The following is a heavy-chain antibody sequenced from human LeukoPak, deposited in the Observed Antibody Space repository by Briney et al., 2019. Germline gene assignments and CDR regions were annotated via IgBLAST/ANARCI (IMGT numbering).Heavy chain of an antibody. V-gene: IGHV1-2*02. CDR1: GYTFTGYY. D-gene: IGHD3-10*01. Sequence: ASVKVSCKASGYTFTGYYMHWVRQAPGQGLEWMGWINPNSGGTNYAQKFQGRVTMTRDTFISTAYMELSRLRSDDTAVYYCARGKVDRGVLVWYYCYYMDVWGKGTTVTVSS. J-gene: IGHJ6*03. CDR2: INPNSGGT. CDR3: ARGKVDRGVLVWYYCYYMDV.